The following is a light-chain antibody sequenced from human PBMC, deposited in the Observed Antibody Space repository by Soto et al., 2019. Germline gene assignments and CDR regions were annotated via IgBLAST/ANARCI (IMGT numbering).Light chain of an antibody. Sequence: QSVLTQPASVSRSPGQSITISCTGTSSDVGGYDYVSWYQQHPGKAPNFVIYEVTNRPSGVSHRFSGSKSGNTASLTISGLQAEDEADYYCSSYTTTSTYVFGTGTKVTVL. CDR3: SSYTTTSTYV. J-gene: IGLJ1*01. CDR2: EVT. CDR1: SSDVGGYDY. V-gene: IGLV2-14*01.